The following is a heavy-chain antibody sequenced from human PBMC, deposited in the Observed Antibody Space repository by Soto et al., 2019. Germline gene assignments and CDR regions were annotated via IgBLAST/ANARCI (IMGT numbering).Heavy chain of an antibody. J-gene: IGHJ4*02. Sequence: PSETLSLTCTVSGASITTYYWSWFRQPPGKGLEWIGYIYYSGSTNYNPSLKSRVTISVDTSKNQFSLKLSSVTAADTAVYYCASHLYGDSILWGQGTLVTSPQ. V-gene: IGHV4-59*08. CDR1: GASITTYY. CDR3: ASHLYGDSIL. CDR2: IYYSGST. D-gene: IGHD4-17*01.